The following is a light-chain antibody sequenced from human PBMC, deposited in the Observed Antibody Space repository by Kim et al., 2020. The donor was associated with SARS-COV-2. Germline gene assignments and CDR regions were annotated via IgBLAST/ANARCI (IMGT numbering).Light chain of an antibody. Sequence: PGERATLSCRASQSVDSRYFAWYQQKPGQAPRLLLHHASSRATGIPDRFSGSGSETEFTLTISRLEPEDFAIYYCQQYGKTPPITFGEGTRLEIK. CDR1: QSVDSRY. CDR3: QQYGKTPPIT. J-gene: IGKJ5*01. CDR2: HAS. V-gene: IGKV3-20*01.